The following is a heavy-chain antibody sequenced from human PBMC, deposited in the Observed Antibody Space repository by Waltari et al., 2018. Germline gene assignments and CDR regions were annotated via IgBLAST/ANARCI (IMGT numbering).Heavy chain of an antibody. J-gene: IGHJ4*02. V-gene: IGHV3-23*01. D-gene: IGHD5-12*01. CDR1: GFTFSGHA. CDR3: AKDRRGYDQPVDF. Sequence: EVQLLDSGGGLVQPGGSLRLSCAASGFTFSGHAMGWVRQAPGTGLAGVYAIRGRGMGKYYAESAKGRFTISRDNSKHTLYLQMNSLRAEDTALYYCAKDRRGYDQPVDFWGQGTLVTVSS. CDR2: IRGRGMGK.